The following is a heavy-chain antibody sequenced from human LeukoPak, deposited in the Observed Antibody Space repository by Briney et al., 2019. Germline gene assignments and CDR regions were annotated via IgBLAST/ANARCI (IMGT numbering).Heavy chain of an antibody. CDR1: GFTFSSYG. CDR3: AKLYDSSGYYYPTDHASDI. D-gene: IGHD3-22*01. J-gene: IGHJ3*02. Sequence: QPGGSLRPSCAASGFTFSSYGMHWVRQAPGKGLEWVAVISYDGSNKYYADSVKGRFTISRDNSKNTLYLQMNSLRAEDTAVYYCAKLYDSSGYYYPTDHASDIWGQGTMVTVSS. V-gene: IGHV3-30*18. CDR2: ISYDGSNK.